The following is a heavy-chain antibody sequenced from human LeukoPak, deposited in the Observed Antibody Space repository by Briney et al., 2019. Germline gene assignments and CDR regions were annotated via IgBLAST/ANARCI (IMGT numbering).Heavy chain of an antibody. CDR1: GFTFSSYA. Sequence: GGSLRLSCAASGFTFSSYAMSWVRQAPGKGLEWVSAISGSGGSTYYADSVKGRFTISRDNSKSTLYLQMNSLRAEDTAVYYCAKGVGYCSGGSCYSDAFDIWGQGTMVTVSS. CDR3: AKGVGYCSGGSCYSDAFDI. V-gene: IGHV3-23*01. J-gene: IGHJ3*02. CDR2: ISGSGGST. D-gene: IGHD2-15*01.